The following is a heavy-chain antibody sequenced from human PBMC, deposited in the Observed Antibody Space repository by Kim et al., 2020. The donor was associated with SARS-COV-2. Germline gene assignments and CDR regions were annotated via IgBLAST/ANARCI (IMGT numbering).Heavy chain of an antibody. CDR3: ARDRDGYSYGSSGMDV. D-gene: IGHD5-18*01. Sequence: EKGRFTIPRDNSKNKVYLQMNSLRATDTAVYYCARDRDGYSYGSSGMDVWGQGTTVTVSS. J-gene: IGHJ6*02. V-gene: IGHV3-30*07.